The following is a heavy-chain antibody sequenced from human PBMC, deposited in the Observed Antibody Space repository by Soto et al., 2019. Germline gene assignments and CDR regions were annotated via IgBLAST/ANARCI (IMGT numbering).Heavy chain of an antibody. J-gene: IGHJ4*02. CDR2: ISGDGSRT. D-gene: IGHD3-10*01. V-gene: IGHV3-74*01. Sequence: EVQLVESGGGLVQPGGSLRLSCATSGFTFTNYWTHWVRQAPGEGLVWVSHISGDGSRTNYADSVKGRFTISRDNAKTSLYLQMNSLRADDTAVYYCARGAGGAYYLDYWGQGTLVTVSS. CDR1: GFTFTNYW. CDR3: ARGAGGAYYLDY.